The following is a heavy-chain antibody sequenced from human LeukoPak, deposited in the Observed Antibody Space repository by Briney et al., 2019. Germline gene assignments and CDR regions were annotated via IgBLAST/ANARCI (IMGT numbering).Heavy chain of an antibody. D-gene: IGHD2-2*01. CDR3: ARLVPAANDY. J-gene: IGHJ4*02. V-gene: IGHV4-59*11. CDR2: ISDSGST. Sequence: SETLSLTCVVSGGSLSTHHWSWIRQSPGRGLEWIGYISDSGSTNYNPSLKSRVTISVDTSKNQFSLKLSSVTAADTAVYYCARLVPAANDYWGQGTLVTVSS. CDR1: GGSLSTHH.